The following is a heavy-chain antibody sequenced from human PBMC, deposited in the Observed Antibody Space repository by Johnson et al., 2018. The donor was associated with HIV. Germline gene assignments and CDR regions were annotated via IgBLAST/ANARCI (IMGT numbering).Heavy chain of an antibody. J-gene: IGHJ3*02. CDR2: ISQDGSKT. D-gene: IGHD5-24*01. V-gene: IGHV3-33*05. Sequence: VQLVESGGGVVRPGGSLRLSCAASGFTFSSYGMHWVRQAPGKGLEWVAIISQDGSKTYYADSVKGRFTISRDNSKNTLYLQMKSLRAEDTAVYYCARGRCLQLQGAYDAFDIWGRGTMVTVSS. CDR1: GFTFSSYG. CDR3: ARGRCLQLQGAYDAFDI.